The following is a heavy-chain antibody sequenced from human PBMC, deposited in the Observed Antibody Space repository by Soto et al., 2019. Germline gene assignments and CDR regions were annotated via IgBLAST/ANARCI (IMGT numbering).Heavy chain of an antibody. Sequence: HPGGSLRLSCAAYGFTFSNYAMTWVRQAPGKGLEWVSTISDSGSNTYYADSVMGRFTISRDNSKNTLNLQMNSLRAEDTAVYYCAKFAAAAYCSSSSCSDYWGQGTMGTVSS. J-gene: IGHJ4*02. D-gene: IGHD2-15*01. V-gene: IGHV3-23*01. CDR1: GFTFSNYA. CDR3: AKFAAAAYCSSSSCSDY. CDR2: ISDSGSNT.